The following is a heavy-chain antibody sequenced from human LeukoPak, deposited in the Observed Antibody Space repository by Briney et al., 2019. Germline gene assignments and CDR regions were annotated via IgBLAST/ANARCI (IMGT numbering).Heavy chain of an antibody. D-gene: IGHD5-18*01. CDR2: IDSTGST. Sequence: GGSLRLSCAASGFTFSSFEMNWVRQAPGKGLEWVSFIDSTGSTYYADSVKGRFTISRDNSRNTLYLQMNSLRVEDTAVYYCARRERLGYSYGRGTLDIWGQGTMVTVSS. CDR3: ARRERLGYSYGRGTLDI. CDR1: GFTFSSFE. J-gene: IGHJ3*02. V-gene: IGHV3-66*01.